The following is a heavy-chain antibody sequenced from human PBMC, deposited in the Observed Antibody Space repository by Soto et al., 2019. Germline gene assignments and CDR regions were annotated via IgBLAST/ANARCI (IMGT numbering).Heavy chain of an antibody. CDR2: IWYDGSNK. Sequence: PGGSLRLSCAASGFTFSSYGMHWVRQAPGKGLEWVAVIWYDGSNKYYADSVKGRFTISRDNSKNTLYLQMNSLRAEDTAVYYCARDQIQIEWPYSSSSDYYYGMDVWGQGTTVTVSS. D-gene: IGHD6-6*01. V-gene: IGHV3-33*01. J-gene: IGHJ6*02. CDR3: ARDQIQIEWPYSSSSDYYYGMDV. CDR1: GFTFSSYG.